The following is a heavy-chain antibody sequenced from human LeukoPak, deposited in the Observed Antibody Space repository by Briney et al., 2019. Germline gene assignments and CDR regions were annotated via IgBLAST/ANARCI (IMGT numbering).Heavy chain of an antibody. CDR1: GGSISSYY. CDR3: ARDSRVGSGRYDYYYYGMDV. J-gene: IGHJ6*02. V-gene: IGHV4-59*01. D-gene: IGHD6-19*01. Sequence: SETLSLTCTVSGGSISSYYWSWIRQPPGKGLEWIGYIYYSGSTNYNPSLKSRVTISVDTSKNQFSLKLSSVTAVDTAVYYCARDSRVGSGRYDYYYYGMDVWGQGTTVTVSS. CDR2: IYYSGST.